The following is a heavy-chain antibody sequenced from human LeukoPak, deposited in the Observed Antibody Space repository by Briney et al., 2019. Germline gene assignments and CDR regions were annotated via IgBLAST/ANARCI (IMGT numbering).Heavy chain of an antibody. V-gene: IGHV4-59*01. CDR3: ARGPYSSGYYYVGWFDP. CDR1: GGSIGSFF. CDR2: IYYSGST. D-gene: IGHD3-22*01. J-gene: IGHJ5*02. Sequence: SETLSLTCTVSGGSIGSFFWSWLRQPPGKALEWIGYIYYSGSTNYNPSLKSRVTISVDTSKNQFSLKLSSVTAADTAVYYCARGPYSSGYYYVGWFDPWGQGTLVTVSS.